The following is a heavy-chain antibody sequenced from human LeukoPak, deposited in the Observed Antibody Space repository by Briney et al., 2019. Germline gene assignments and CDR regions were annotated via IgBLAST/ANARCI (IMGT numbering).Heavy chain of an antibody. V-gene: IGHV3-30*18. CDR1: GLTFSYYG. Sequence: GGSLRLSCAASGLTFSYYGMHWVRQAPAKGLEWVAVISYYGGNQYYVDSVKGRFTISRDNSKNTLYLQMISLRVEDTAVYYCAKSESGYNDYVSGGFDYWGQGTLVTVSS. D-gene: IGHD5-12*01. CDR3: AKSESGYNDYVSGGFDY. J-gene: IGHJ4*02. CDR2: ISYYGGNQ.